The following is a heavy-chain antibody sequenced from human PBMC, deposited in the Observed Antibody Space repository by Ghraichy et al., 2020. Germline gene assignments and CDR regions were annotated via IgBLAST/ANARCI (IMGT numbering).Heavy chain of an antibody. CDR1: GFTFSSYG. CDR2: IWYDGSNK. V-gene: IGHV3-33*01. D-gene: IGHD2-2*02. CDR3: ARGNLGYCSSTSCYTGMGYFDY. J-gene: IGHJ4*02. Sequence: GESLNISCAASGFTFSSYGMHWVRQAPGKGLEWVAVIWYDGSNKYYADSVKGRFTISRDNSKNTLYLQMNSLRAEDTAVYYCARGNLGYCSSTSCYTGMGYFDYWGQGTLVTVSS.